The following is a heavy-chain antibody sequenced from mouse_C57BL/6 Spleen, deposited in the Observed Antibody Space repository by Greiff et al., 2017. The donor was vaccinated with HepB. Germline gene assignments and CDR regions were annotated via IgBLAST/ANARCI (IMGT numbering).Heavy chain of an antibody. D-gene: IGHD2-4*01. CDR1: GYTFTDYY. CDR3: ARWDYDENCDY. V-gene: IGHV1-76*01. Sequence: VQLQQSGAELVRPGASVKLSCKASGYTFTDYYINWVKQRPGQGLEWIARIYPGSGNTYYNEKFKGKATLTAEISSSTAYMQLSSLTSEDSAVYFCARWDYDENCDYWGQGTTLTVSS. CDR2: IYPGSGNT. J-gene: IGHJ2*01.